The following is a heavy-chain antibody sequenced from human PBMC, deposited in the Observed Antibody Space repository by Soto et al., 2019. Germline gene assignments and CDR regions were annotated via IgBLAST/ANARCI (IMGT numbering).Heavy chain of an antibody. J-gene: IGHJ4*02. V-gene: IGHV1-69*13. D-gene: IGHD2-2*01. CDR1: GGTFSSYA. CDR3: ARSPSRIVVVPAARGYSYYFDY. Sequence: SVKVSCKASGGTFSSYAISWVRQAPGQGLEWMGGIIPIFGTANYAQKFQGRVTITADESTSTAYMELSSLRSEDTAVYYCARSPSRIVVVPAARGYSYYFDYWGQGTLVTVSS. CDR2: IIPIFGTA.